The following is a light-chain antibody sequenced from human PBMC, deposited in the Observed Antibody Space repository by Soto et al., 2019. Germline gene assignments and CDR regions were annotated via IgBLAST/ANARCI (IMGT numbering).Light chain of an antibody. CDR3: HHYYSSIT. CDR1: QDVDNNF. CDR2: ASS. Sequence: EIVLTQSPGTLSLSPGEGATLSCRASQDVDNNFLAWYQQRPGQAPRLLIYASSRRATGIPDRFSGSGSGTDFTITIRRVGPEDITVYFCHHYYSSITFGGGTKVEVK. V-gene: IGKV3-20*01. J-gene: IGKJ4*01.